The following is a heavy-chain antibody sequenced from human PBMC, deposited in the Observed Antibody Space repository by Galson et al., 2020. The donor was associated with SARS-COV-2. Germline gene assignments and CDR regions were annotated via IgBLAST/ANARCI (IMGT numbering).Heavy chain of an antibody. CDR2: IQEDGSEK. Sequence: QLGESLKISCAASGFNFRSYWMSWVRQAPGKGLEWVANIQEDGSEKYYVDSVEGRFTISRDNAKQSLSLQMNSLRAEDTAVYYCARDRRLGAFDIWGQGTLVTVSS. J-gene: IGHJ3*02. CDR1: GFNFRSYW. V-gene: IGHV3-7*01. D-gene: IGHD3-22*01. CDR3: ARDRRLGAFDI.